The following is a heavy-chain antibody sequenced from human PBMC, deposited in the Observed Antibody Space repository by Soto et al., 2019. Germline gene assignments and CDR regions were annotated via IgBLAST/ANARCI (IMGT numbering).Heavy chain of an antibody. CDR2: ISGSGGST. J-gene: IGHJ4*02. D-gene: IGHD3-22*01. Sequence: GGSLRLSCAASGFTFSSYAMSWVRQAPGKGLGWVSAISGSGGSTYYADSVKGRFTISRDNSKNTLYLQMNSLRADDTAVYYCAKDVYDSIGYYWNYFDYWGQGTLVTVSS. CDR3: AKDVYDSIGYYWNYFDY. CDR1: GFTFSSYA. V-gene: IGHV3-23*01.